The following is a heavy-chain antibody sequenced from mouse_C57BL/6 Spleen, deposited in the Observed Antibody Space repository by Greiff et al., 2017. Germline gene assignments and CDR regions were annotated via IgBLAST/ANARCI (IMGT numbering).Heavy chain of an antibody. Sequence: QVQLQQPGAELVMPGASVKLSCKASGYTFTSYWMHWVKQRPGQGLEWIGEIDPSDSYTNYNQKFKGKSTLTVDKSSSTAYMQLSSLTSEDSAVXYCARSDYGSSWFAYWGQGTLVTVSA. J-gene: IGHJ3*01. V-gene: IGHV1-69*01. D-gene: IGHD1-1*01. CDR3: ARSDYGSSWFAY. CDR1: GYTFTSYW. CDR2: IDPSDSYT.